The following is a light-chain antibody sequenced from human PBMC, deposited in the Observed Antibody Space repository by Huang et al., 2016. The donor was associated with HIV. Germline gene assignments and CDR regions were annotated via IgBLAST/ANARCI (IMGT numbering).Light chain of an antibody. Sequence: EIVMTQSPATLSVSPGERVTLSCRANRSVSTNLAWYQQGPGPAPRLLIYGSSTRAPGIPARFSGSGSGTDFSLTISSLQSEDFALYYCHQYNNWLLSFGGGTRVDI. CDR1: RSVSTN. J-gene: IGKJ4*01. V-gene: IGKV3-15*01. CDR3: HQYNNWLLS. CDR2: GSS.